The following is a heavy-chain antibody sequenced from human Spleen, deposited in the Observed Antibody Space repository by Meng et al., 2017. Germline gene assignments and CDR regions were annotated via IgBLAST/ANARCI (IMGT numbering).Heavy chain of an antibody. CDR1: GGSFSDYY. D-gene: IGHD3-9*01. CDR2: INHSGST. J-gene: IGHJ6*02. Sequence: SETLSLTCVVSGGSFSDYYWSWIRQPPGKGLEWIGEINHSGSTNYNPSLESRATISVDTSQNNLSLKLSSVTAADTAVYYCARSLNYDILTGCPGSRCYYYGMDVWGQGTTVTVSS. V-gene: IGHV4-34*01. CDR3: ARSLNYDILTGCPGSRCYYYGMDV.